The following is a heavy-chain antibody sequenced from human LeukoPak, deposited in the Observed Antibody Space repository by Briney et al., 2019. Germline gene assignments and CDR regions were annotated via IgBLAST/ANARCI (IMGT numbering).Heavy chain of an antibody. J-gene: IGHJ4*02. CDR2: FDPEDGET. Sequence: ASVKVSCKVSGYTLTELSMHWVRQAPGKGLEWMGGFDPEDGETIYAQKFQGRVTMTEDTSTDTAYMELSSLRSEDTAVYYCATGVPCSGGSFYRSPFDYWGQGTLVTVSS. CDR1: GYTLTELS. CDR3: ATGVPCSGGSFYRSPFDY. D-gene: IGHD2-15*01. V-gene: IGHV1-24*01.